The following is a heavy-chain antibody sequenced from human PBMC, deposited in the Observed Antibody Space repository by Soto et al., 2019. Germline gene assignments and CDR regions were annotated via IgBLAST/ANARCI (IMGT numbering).Heavy chain of an antibody. CDR2: ISSSSSYT. CDR1: GFTFSDYY. Sequence: GGSLRLSCAASGFTFSDYYMSWIRQAPGKGLEWVSYISSSSSYTNYADSVKGRFTISRDNAKNSLYLQMNSLRAEDTAVYYCARSHLEMATNHFDYWGQGTLVTVSS. D-gene: IGHD5-12*01. CDR3: ARSHLEMATNHFDY. V-gene: IGHV3-11*06. J-gene: IGHJ4*02.